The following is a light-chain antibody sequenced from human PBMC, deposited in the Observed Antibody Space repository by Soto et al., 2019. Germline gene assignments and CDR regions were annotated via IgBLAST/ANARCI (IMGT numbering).Light chain of an antibody. Sequence: VMMQFPATPAVSPRERVTLSCGASQSVSSNLAWYQQKPGQAPRLLIYGASTRATGIPARFSGSGSGTDFTLTISSLEPEDFAVYYCQQRSNWPPSITFGQGPRLEI. V-gene: IGKV3-11*01. CDR2: GAS. CDR3: QQRSNWPPSIT. J-gene: IGKJ5*01. CDR1: QSVSSN.